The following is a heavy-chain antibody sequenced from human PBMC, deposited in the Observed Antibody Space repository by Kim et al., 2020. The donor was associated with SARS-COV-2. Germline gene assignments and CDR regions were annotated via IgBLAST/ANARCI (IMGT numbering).Heavy chain of an antibody. CDR2: GST. V-gene: IGHV1-46*01. Sequence: GSTSYAQNCQGRVTMTSDTSTTTVYMELSSLRSDDTAMYYCARDLEGFDYWGQGTLVTVSS. J-gene: IGHJ4*02. D-gene: IGHD1-1*01. CDR3: ARDLEGFDY.